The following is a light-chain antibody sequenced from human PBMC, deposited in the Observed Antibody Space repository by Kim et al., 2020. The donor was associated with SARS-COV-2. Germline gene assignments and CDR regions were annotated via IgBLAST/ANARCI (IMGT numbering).Light chain of an antibody. CDR3: QSYDSDNWV. V-gene: IGLV6-57*01. Sequence: GKTATISCTRSTGSIGGEYVQWYPQRPGSSPTSVIYENNQRASGVPDRFSGSIDSSSTSASLTISGLKTEDEADYYCQSYDSDNWVFGGGTQLTVL. CDR2: ENN. J-gene: IGLJ3*02. CDR1: TGSIGGEY.